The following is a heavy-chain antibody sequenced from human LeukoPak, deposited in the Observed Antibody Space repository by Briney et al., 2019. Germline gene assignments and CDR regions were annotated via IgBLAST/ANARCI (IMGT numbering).Heavy chain of an antibody. CDR3: TTEGGGFDY. Sequence: GGSLRLSCAASGFTFSNGWMSWVRHAPGKGLEWVGRIKSKTDGATTDYAAPVKGRSTISRDDSKNTLYLQMNSLKTEDTAVYYCTTEGGGFDYWGQGTLVTVSS. D-gene: IGHD3-10*01. CDR2: IKSKTDGATT. V-gene: IGHV3-15*01. CDR1: GFTFSNGW. J-gene: IGHJ4*02.